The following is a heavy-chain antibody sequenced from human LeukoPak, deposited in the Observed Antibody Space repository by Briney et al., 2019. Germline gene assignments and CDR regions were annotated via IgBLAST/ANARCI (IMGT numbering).Heavy chain of an antibody. J-gene: IGHJ5*02. Sequence: GGSLRLSCAASGFTFSSYAMSWVRQAPGKGLEWVSAISGSGGSTYYADSVKGRFTISRDNSKNTLYLQMNSLRAEDTAVYYCAKDLGGSGSYYNVRIPFDPWGQGTLVTVSS. CDR3: AKDLGGSGSYYNVRIPFDP. V-gene: IGHV3-23*01. CDR1: GFTFSSYA. D-gene: IGHD3-10*01. CDR2: ISGSGGST.